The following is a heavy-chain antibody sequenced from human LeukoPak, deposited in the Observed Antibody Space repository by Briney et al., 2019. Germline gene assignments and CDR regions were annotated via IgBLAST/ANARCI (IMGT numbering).Heavy chain of an antibody. J-gene: IGHJ1*01. V-gene: IGHV1-69*05. Sequence: SVKVSCKASGGTFSSYAISWVRQAPGQRLEWMGRIIPIFGTANYAQKFQGRVTITTDESTSTAYMELSSLRSEDTAVYYCASPPYDFWSGYQIQEYFQHWGQGTLVTVSS. CDR3: ASPPYDFWSGYQIQEYFQH. CDR1: GGTFSSYA. CDR2: IIPIFGTA. D-gene: IGHD3-3*01.